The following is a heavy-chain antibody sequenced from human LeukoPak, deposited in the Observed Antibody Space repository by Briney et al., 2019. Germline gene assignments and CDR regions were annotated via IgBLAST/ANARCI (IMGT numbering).Heavy chain of an antibody. CDR2: IRGDGSVK. D-gene: IGHD6-25*01. CDR1: GFTVSSKY. J-gene: IGHJ4*02. CDR3: GRSVAAPADY. Sequence: GGSLRLSCAASGFTVSSKYMSWVRQAPGKGLEWVGNIRGDGSVKFYLDSVKGRFTISRDNTNSVSLQMNNLKAEDTAVYYCGRSVAAPADYWGQGTLVIVSS. V-gene: IGHV3-7*03.